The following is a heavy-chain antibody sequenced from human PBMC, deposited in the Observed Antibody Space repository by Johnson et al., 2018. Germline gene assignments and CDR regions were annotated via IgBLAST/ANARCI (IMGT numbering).Heavy chain of an antibody. V-gene: IGHV3-33*01. Sequence: QVQLVESGGGVVQPETSLRLSCAASGFTFSSYGMQWVRQAPGKGLEWVAIIWFDGRNKYYADSVKGRFTISRDNSKSTLYLQMDSLRAEDTAVYYCARAESSPHYGMDVWGQGTTVTVSS. CDR1: GFTFSSYG. CDR2: IWFDGRNK. J-gene: IGHJ6*02. D-gene: IGHD6-13*01. CDR3: ARAESSPHYGMDV.